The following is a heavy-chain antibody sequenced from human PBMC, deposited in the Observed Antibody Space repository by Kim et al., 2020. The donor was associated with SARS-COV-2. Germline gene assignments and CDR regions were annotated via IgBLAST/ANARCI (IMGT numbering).Heavy chain of an antibody. CDR2: IKEDGSEK. CDR1: GFTFSYYW. V-gene: IGHV3-7*03. J-gene: IGHJ5*01. D-gene: IGHD2-21*01. CDR3: ASFVATSGAWNRWFES. Sequence: GGSLRLSCAASGFTFSYYWMSWVRQAPGKGLEWVANIKEDGSEKHYVDSVKGRFTISRDNAVNSLYLQMNSLRVEDTAVYYCASFVATSGAWNRWFESWGQGTLVTVSS.